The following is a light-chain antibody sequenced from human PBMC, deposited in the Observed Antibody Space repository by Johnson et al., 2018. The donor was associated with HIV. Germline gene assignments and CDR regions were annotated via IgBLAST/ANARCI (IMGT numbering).Light chain of an antibody. J-gene: IGLJ1*01. CDR1: SSNIGNNY. CDR2: DND. CDR3: ETWDSSLSGV. Sequence: QSVLTQPPSVSAAPGQKVTISCSGSSSNIGNNYVSWYQQVPGTAPKLLIYDNDKRTSGIPDRFSGSKSGTSATLGITGLQTGDEAEYYCETWDSSLSGVFGTWTKVTIL. V-gene: IGLV1-51*01.